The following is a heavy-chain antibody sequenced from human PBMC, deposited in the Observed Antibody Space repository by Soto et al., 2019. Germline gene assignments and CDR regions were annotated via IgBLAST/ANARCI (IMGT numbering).Heavy chain of an antibody. CDR2: MNPRTGDT. CDR1: GYNFDAFD. J-gene: IGHJ4*02. Sequence: QVQLVQSGAEVKKPGASVKVSCEASGYNFDAFDIHWVRQAAGQGLEWMGWMNPRTGDTAFAQELQDRVTTTSDTSRNTAYVEVSGLRSEDTAVYFCVRQPGGVATPGDDYWGQGTLVTVSS. D-gene: IGHD3-10*01. V-gene: IGHV1-8*02. CDR3: VRQPGGVATPGDDY.